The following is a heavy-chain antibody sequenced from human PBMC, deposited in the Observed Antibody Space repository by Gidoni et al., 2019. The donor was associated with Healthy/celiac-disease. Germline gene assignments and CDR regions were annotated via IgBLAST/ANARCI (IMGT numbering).Heavy chain of an antibody. V-gene: IGHV1-2*04. CDR3: AREGPLHYYGSGSADY. Sequence: QVQLLQSGAEVKTPGAYVTVSCKASRYTLTGYYMPWVRQDPGQGLEWMGWINPNSGGTNYSQKFQGWVTMTRDTSISTAYMELSRLRSDDTAVYYCAREGPLHYYGSGSADYWGQGTLVTVSS. J-gene: IGHJ4*02. D-gene: IGHD3-10*01. CDR1: RYTLTGYY. CDR2: INPNSGGT.